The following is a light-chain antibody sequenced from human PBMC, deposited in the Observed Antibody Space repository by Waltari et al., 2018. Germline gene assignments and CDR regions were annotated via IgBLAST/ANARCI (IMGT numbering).Light chain of an antibody. CDR2: DAS. J-gene: IGKJ5*01. Sequence: EIVLTQSPATRPSSPGERATLSCRASQSVSSYLAWYQQKPGQAPRLLIYDASNRATGIPARFSGSGSGTDFTLTISSLEPEDFAVYYCQQRSNWPPTFGQGTRLEIK. CDR1: QSVSSY. CDR3: QQRSNWPPT. V-gene: IGKV3-11*01.